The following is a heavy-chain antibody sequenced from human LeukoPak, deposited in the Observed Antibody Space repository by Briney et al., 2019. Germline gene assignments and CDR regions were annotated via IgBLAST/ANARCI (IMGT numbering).Heavy chain of an antibody. CDR2: IRSQAYAGTA. D-gene: IGHD6-13*01. Sequence: GGSLRLSCTASGFTFGDYALSWVRHAPGRGLEWVGFIRSQAYAGTAEYAASVKGRFTISRDDSKSIAYLQMTSLKTEDTAVYYCARSTWYMDYWGQGTLVTVSS. CDR3: ARSTWYMDY. J-gene: IGHJ4*02. CDR1: GFTFGDYA. V-gene: IGHV3-49*04.